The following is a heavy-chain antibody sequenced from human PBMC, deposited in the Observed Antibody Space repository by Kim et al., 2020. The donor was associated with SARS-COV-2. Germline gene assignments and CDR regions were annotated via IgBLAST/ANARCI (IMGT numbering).Heavy chain of an antibody. V-gene: IGHV1-24*01. CDR2: FDPEDGET. Sequence: ASVKVSCKVSGYTLTELSMHWVRQAPGKGLEWMGGFDPEDGETIYAQKFQGRVTMTEDTSTDTAYMELSSLRSEDTAVYYCASSYYYGSGSYHYFDYWGQGTLVTVSS. J-gene: IGHJ4*02. D-gene: IGHD3-10*01. CDR1: GYTLTELS. CDR3: ASSYYYGSGSYHYFDY.